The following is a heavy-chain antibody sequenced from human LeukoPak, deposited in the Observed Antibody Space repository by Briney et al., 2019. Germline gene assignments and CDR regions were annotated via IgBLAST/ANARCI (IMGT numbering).Heavy chain of an antibody. J-gene: IGHJ4*02. CDR1: GFTFSSYW. Sequence: GGSLRLSCAASGFTFSSYWMSWVRQAPGKGLEWVANIKQDGSEKYYVDSVKGRFTISRDNAKNSLYLQMNSLRAEDTAVYYCARDIGSVGLGDRLGIDYWGQGTLVTVSS. CDR2: IKQDGSEK. D-gene: IGHD3-9*01. CDR3: ARDIGSVGLGDRLGIDY. V-gene: IGHV3-7*03.